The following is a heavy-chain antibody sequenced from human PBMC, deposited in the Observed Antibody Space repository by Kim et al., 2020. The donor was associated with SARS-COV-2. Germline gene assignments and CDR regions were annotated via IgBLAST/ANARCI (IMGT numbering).Heavy chain of an antibody. Sequence: GESLKISCKGSGYSFTSYWIGWVRQMPGKGLEWMGIIYPGDSDTRYSPSFQGQVTISADKSISTAYLQWSSLKASDTAMYYCARRPAGQPPNYYYYYGMDVWGQGTTVTVSS. J-gene: IGHJ6*02. CDR2: IYPGDSDT. V-gene: IGHV5-51*01. CDR3: ARRPAGQPPNYYYYYGMDV. D-gene: IGHD2-2*01. CDR1: GYSFTSYW.